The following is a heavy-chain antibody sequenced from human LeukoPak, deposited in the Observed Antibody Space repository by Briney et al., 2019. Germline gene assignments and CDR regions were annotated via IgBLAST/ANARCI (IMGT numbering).Heavy chain of an antibody. CDR3: ARVHYGDSGLGSDIFDY. CDR2: INHSGST. CDR1: GGSFSDHY. Sequence: SETLSLTCAVYGGSFSDHYWSWIRQPPGKGLEWIGEINHSGSTNYNPSLMSRVTILIDTSKNQFSLRLSSVTAADTAVYYCARVHYGDSGLGSDIFDYWGQGTLVTVSS. V-gene: IGHV4-34*01. J-gene: IGHJ4*02. D-gene: IGHD4-17*01.